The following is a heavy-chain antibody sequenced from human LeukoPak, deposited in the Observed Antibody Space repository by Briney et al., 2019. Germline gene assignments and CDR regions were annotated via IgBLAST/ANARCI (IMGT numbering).Heavy chain of an antibody. Sequence: SQTLPLTCTVSGGSISSGSYYWSWIRQPAGKGLEWIGRINTSGSTNYNPSLKSRVTISVDTSKNQFSLKLSSMTAADTAVYYCASIQSYYFGLDVWGQGTTVTVSS. CDR3: ASIQSYYFGLDV. CDR1: GGSISSGSYY. V-gene: IGHV4-61*02. CDR2: INTSGST. J-gene: IGHJ6*02. D-gene: IGHD4-11*01.